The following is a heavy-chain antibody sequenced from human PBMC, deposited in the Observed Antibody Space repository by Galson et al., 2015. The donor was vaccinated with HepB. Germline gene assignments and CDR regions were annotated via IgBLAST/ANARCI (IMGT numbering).Heavy chain of an antibody. D-gene: IGHD6-13*01. Sequence: SLRLSCAASGFTVSSNYMSWVRQAPGKGLEWVSVIYSGGSTYYADSVKGRFTISRDNSKNTLYLQMNSLRAEDTAVYYCARQDRSWLAAAGGAFDIWGQGNPGHRLL. CDR2: IYSGGST. J-gene: IGHJ3*02. CDR1: GFTVSSNY. V-gene: IGHV3-53*01. CDR3: ARQDRSWLAAAGGAFDI.